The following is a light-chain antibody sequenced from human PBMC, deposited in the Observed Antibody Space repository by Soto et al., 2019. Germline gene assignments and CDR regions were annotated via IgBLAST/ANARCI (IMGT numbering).Light chain of an antibody. V-gene: IGLV2-14*03. Sequence: QSVLTQPASVSGSPGQSITISCSGTSXDVGGTNHVSWYLQHPGEAPKLIMYDVSNRPSGVSDRFFGSKADNTATLTVSGLQAEDEADYYCCSYTSFSTYVFGTGTKVTVL. J-gene: IGLJ1*01. CDR1: SXDVGGTNH. CDR3: CSYTSFSTYV. CDR2: DVS.